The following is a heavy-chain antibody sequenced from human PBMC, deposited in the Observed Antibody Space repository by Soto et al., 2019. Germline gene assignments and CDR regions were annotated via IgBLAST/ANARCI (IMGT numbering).Heavy chain of an antibody. J-gene: IGHJ6*02. V-gene: IGHV4-39*01. CDR1: GGSISSSSYY. D-gene: IGHD1-26*01. CDR2: IYYSGST. Sequence: XETLCLTSTDSGGSISSSSYYWGWIRQPPGKGLEWIGSIYYSGSTYYNPSLKSRVTISVDTSKNQFSLKLSSVTAADTAVYYCARVGRVGYYYYYGMDVWGQGTTVTVSS. CDR3: ARVGRVGYYYYYGMDV.